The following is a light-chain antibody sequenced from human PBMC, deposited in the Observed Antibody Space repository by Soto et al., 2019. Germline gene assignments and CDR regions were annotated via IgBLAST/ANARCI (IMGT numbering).Light chain of an antibody. CDR1: SSDVGGYNY. CDR2: EVS. J-gene: IGLJ3*02. V-gene: IGLV2-14*01. CDR3: GSYTGRRADV. Sequence: QSALTQPASVSGSPGQSITISCTGTSSDVGGYNYVSWYQQHPGKAPKLMIYEVSNRPSGVCNRFSGSKSGNTASLTISGLQAEGEAAFYCGSYTGRRADVFGAGTMLTVL.